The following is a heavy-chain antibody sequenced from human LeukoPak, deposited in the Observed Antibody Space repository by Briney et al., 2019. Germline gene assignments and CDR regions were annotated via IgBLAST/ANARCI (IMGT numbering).Heavy chain of an antibody. V-gene: IGHV1-2*02. D-gene: IGHD3-10*01. CDR1: GYTFTGYY. Sequence: GASVKVSCKASGYTFTGYYMHWVRQAPGQGLEWMGWINPNSGGTNYAQKFQGRVTMTRDTSISTAYMELSRLRSDDTAVYYCARDRDYGSGSTMYYFDYWGQGTLVTVSS. CDR3: ARDRDYGSGSTMYYFDY. CDR2: INPNSGGT. J-gene: IGHJ4*02.